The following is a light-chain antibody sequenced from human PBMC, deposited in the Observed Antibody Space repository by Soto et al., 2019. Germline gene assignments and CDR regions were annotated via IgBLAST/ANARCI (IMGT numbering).Light chain of an antibody. CDR2: DTS. CDR1: QSVGNSF. J-gene: IGKJ5*01. CDR3: QQYGSSPT. Sequence: EVVLTQSPGTLSLSPWVRATLSCRASQSVGNSFVAWYQQKPGQPPRLLIYDTSKRATGIPDRFSGSVSGTDFTLSISRVEPEDFAVYYCQQYGSSPTFGEGTRLEIK. V-gene: IGKV3-20*01.